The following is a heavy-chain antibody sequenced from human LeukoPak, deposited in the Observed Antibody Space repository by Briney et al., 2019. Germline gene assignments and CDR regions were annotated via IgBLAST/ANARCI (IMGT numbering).Heavy chain of an antibody. CDR1: GFTFSGSA. J-gene: IGHJ6*04. V-gene: IGHV3-73*01. Sequence: GGSLRLSCAASGFTFSGSAMHWVRQASGKGLEWVGRIRSKANSYATAYAASVKGRFTISRDDSKNTAYLQMNSLKTEDTAVYYCTRGSGIAVAGLPALMDVWGKGATVTVSS. CDR3: TRGSGIAVAGLPALMDV. D-gene: IGHD6-19*01. CDR2: IRSKANSYAT.